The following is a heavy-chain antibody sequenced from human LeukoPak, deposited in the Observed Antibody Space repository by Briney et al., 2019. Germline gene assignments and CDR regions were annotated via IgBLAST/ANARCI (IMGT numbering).Heavy chain of an antibody. J-gene: IGHJ4*02. CDR1: GFTFSSYW. Sequence: PGGSLRLSRAASGFTFSSYWMSWVRQAPGKGLEWVANIKQDGSEKYYVDSVRGRFTISRDNAKNSLYLQMNSLRAEDTAVYYCAREDSSGWSEYYFDYWGQGTLVTVSS. CDR2: IKQDGSEK. V-gene: IGHV3-7*03. CDR3: AREDSSGWSEYYFDY. D-gene: IGHD6-19*01.